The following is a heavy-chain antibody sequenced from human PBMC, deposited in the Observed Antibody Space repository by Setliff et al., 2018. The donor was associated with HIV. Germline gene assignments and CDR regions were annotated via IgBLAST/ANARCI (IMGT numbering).Heavy chain of an antibody. Sequence: PGESLTISCATSGFTFSSYWMSWVRQAPGKGLEWVANINKDGSQTYYVDSVKGRFTISRDTAKNSLFLQMNSLRAEDTAMYYCTRNIGSGTYWGSWYYMDVWGKGTTVTVSS. D-gene: IGHD1-26*01. CDR3: TRNIGSGTYWGSWYYMDV. J-gene: IGHJ6*03. CDR1: GFTFSSYW. V-gene: IGHV3-7*03. CDR2: INKDGSQT.